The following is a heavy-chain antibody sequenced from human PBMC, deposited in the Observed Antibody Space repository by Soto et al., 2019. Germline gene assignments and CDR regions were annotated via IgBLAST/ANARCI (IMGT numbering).Heavy chain of an antibody. CDR3: VRGRGYLYSNRYYFDY. CDR1: EFTFSNYA. Sequence: QVQLVESGGGVVQPGRSLRLSCAASEFTFSNYAMHWVRQAPGKGLEWVAVISYDGSNKYYADSVKGRFTISRDNSKNAVYLQMNSLRAEDTAVYYCVRGRGYLYSNRYYFDYWGLGTLVTVSS. CDR2: ISYDGSNK. J-gene: IGHJ4*02. V-gene: IGHV3-30-3*01. D-gene: IGHD2-8*01.